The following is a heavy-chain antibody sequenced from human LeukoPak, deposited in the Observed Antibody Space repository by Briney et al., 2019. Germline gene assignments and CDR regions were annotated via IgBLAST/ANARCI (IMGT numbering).Heavy chain of an antibody. D-gene: IGHD5-18*01. V-gene: IGHV3-30*18. CDR3: AKDGGPRGYSYGYSSYYGMDV. CDR2: ISYDGSNK. J-gene: IGHJ6*02. Sequence: GRSLRLCCAASGFTFSNYGMHWVRQAPGKGLEWVVVISYDGSNKYYGDSVKGRFTISRDNSKHTLYLQMNSLRGEDTAVYYCAKDGGPRGYSYGYSSYYGMDVWGQGTTVTVSS. CDR1: GFTFSNYG.